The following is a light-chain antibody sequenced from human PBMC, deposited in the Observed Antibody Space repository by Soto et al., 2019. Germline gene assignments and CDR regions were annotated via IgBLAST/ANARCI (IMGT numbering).Light chain of an antibody. Sequence: ETVLTQSPGTLSLSPGERASLSCRASQSVTSSYLAWYQQKPGQAPRLLIYGASRRATGIPERFSGSGSGTDFTLTISGLEPEDFAVYFCQQYGDSPWTFGLGTKVEIK. CDR3: QQYGDSPWT. V-gene: IGKV3-20*01. CDR2: GAS. CDR1: QSVTSSY. J-gene: IGKJ1*01.